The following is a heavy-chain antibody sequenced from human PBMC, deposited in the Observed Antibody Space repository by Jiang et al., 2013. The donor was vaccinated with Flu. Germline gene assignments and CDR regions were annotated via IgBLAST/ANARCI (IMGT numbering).Heavy chain of an antibody. CDR3: ARDTYYYDSSGIQHGMDV. CDR1: GGSISSGYNY. D-gene: IGHD3-22*01. CDR2: IYARGTS. J-gene: IGHJ6*02. V-gene: IGHV4-61*02. Sequence: GPGLVKPSQTLSLTCTVSGGSISSGYNYWTWIRQPAGKGLEWIGRIYARGTSNYNPSLQSRVTISVDTSKNQFSLKLTSVTAADTAVYYCARDTYYYDSSGIQHGMDVWGQGTTVTVS.